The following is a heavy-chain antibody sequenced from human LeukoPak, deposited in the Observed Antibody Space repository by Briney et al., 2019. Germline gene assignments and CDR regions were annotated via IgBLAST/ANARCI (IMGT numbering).Heavy chain of an antibody. J-gene: IGHJ4*02. CDR2: IYYSGST. CDR3: ASWSGYKVYSYGWWDY. Sequence: SETLSLTCTVSGGSISSSSYYWGWIRQPPGKGLEWIGSIYYSGSTYYNPSLKSRVTISVDTSKNQFSLKLSSVTAADTAVYYCASWSGYKVYSYGWWDYWGQGTLVTVSS. V-gene: IGHV4-39*07. D-gene: IGHD5-18*01. CDR1: GGSISSSSYY.